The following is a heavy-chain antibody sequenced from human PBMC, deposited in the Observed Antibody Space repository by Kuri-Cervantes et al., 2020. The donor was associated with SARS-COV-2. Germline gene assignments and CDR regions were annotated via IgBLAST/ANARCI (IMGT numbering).Heavy chain of an antibody. CDR3: ARGGIDIVVGNDAFDI. CDR1: GYTFTSYG. J-gene: IGHJ3*02. V-gene: IGHV1-18*01. Sequence: ASVKVSCKASGYTFTSYGISWVRQAPGQGLEWMGWISAYNGNTNYAQKLQGRVTMTTDTSTSTAYMELRSLRSDDTAVYYCARGGIDIVVGNDAFDIWGQGTMVTVSS. D-gene: IGHD2-2*01. CDR2: ISAYNGNT.